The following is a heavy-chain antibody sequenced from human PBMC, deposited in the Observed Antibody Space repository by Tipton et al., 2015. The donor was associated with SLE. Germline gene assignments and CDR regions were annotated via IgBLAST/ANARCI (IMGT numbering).Heavy chain of an antibody. CDR2: ISAYNGNT. D-gene: IGHD6-13*01. CDR1: GYSFINYA. Sequence: QLVQSGAEVKKPGASVTVSCKASGYSFINYAITWVRQAPGQGLEWMGWISAYNGNTNYAQKLQGRVTMTTDTSTSTAYMELRSLRSDDTAVYYCAGAAAVADYWGQGTLVTVSS. V-gene: IGHV1-18*01. J-gene: IGHJ4*02. CDR3: AGAAAVADY.